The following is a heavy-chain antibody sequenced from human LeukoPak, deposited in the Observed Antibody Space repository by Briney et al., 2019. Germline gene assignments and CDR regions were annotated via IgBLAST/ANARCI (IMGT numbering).Heavy chain of an antibody. CDR3: ARDEKTPSYYFYHGMDV. Sequence: PSETLSLTCTVSGGSISSSSYYWSWIRQPPGKGLEWIGYIFYSGSTNYNPSLKSRVTISVDTSKNQLSLKLSSVTAADTAMYYCARDEKTPSYYFYHGMDVWGQGTTVTVSS. CDR2: IFYSGST. V-gene: IGHV4-61*01. CDR1: GGSISSSSYY. J-gene: IGHJ6*02.